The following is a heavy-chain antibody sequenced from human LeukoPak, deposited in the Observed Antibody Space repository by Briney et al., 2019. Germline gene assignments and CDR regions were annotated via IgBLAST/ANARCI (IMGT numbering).Heavy chain of an antibody. D-gene: IGHD6-13*01. CDR3: AKTTYSSSWYTSS. CDR1: GFTFSSYG. CDR2: IRYDGSNK. Sequence: GGSLRLSCAASGFTFSSYGMRWVRQAPGKGLEWVAFIRYDGSNKYYADSVKGRFTISRDNSKNTLYLQMNSLRAEDTAVYYCAKTTYSSSWYTSSWGQGTLVTVSS. V-gene: IGHV3-30*02. J-gene: IGHJ4*02.